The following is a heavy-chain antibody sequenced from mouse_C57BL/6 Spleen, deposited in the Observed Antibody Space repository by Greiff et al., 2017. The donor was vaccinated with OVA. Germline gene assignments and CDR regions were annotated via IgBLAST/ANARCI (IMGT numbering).Heavy chain of an antibody. CDR2: IYPGSGST. Sequence: QVQLQQSGAELVKPGASVKMSCKASGYTFTSYWITWVKQRPGQGLEWIGDIYPGSGSTNYNEKFKSKATLTVDASSSTAYMQLSSLTSEDSAVYYCALTGTRAWFAYWGQGTLVTVSA. J-gene: IGHJ3*01. CDR1: GYTFTSYW. CDR3: ALTGTRAWFAY. V-gene: IGHV1-55*01. D-gene: IGHD4-1*01.